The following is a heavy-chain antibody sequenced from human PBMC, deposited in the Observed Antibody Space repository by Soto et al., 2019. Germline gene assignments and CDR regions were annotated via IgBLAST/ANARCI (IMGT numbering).Heavy chain of an antibody. D-gene: IGHD3-22*01. V-gene: IGHV3-30-3*01. CDR1: GLSFTASI. CDR3: AREEDSSGQAGTFQH. J-gene: IGHJ1*01. CDR2: ISGDASIK. Sequence: QVQLVESGGDLVQPGRSLRLSCAASGLSFTASIMHWVRQTPDKGLEWIAVISGDASIKIYTDSLKGRFTVSRDNSKNTLYLDMNSLTSEDTAVYYCAREEDSSGQAGTFQHWGQGTLVTVSA.